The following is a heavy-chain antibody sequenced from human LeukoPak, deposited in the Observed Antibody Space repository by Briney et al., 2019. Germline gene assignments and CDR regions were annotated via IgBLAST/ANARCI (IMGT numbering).Heavy chain of an antibody. D-gene: IGHD3-22*01. V-gene: IGHV4-59*01. CDR2: VYYSGST. CDR3: TRTVYDSSGYYNFFDY. Sequence: SETLSLTCTVSGGSISSYYWSWIRQPPGKGLEWIGYVYYSGSTSYNPSLKSRVTISVDTSKNQFSLKLSSVTAADTAVYYCTRTVYDSSGYYNFFDYWGQGTLVTVSS. J-gene: IGHJ4*02. CDR1: GGSISSYY.